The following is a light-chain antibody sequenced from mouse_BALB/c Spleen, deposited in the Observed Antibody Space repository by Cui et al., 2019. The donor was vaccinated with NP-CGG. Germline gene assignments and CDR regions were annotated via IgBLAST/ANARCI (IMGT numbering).Light chain of an antibody. CDR1: TGAVTTRNY. Sequence: QAVVTQESALTTSPGETVPLTCRSSTGAVTTRNYANWVQEKPDHLFTGLIGGTNNRAPGVPARFSGSLIGDKAVLTITGAQTEDEAIYFCALWYSNHWVFGGGTKLTVL. CDR3: ALWYSNHWV. V-gene: IGLV1*01. J-gene: IGLJ1*01. CDR2: GTN.